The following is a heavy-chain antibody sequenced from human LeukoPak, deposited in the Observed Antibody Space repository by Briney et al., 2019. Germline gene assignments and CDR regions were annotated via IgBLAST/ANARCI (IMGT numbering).Heavy chain of an antibody. V-gene: IGHV1-8*01. CDR2: MNPNSGNT. D-gene: IGHD3-3*01. J-gene: IGHJ6*02. CDR3: ARGGEPYYDFWSGPWDGMDV. Sequence: ASVKVSCKASGYTFTSYDINWVRQATGQGLEWMGWMNPNSGNTGYAQKFQGRVTMTRNTSISTAYMELSSLRSEDTAVYYCARGGEPYYDFWSGPWDGMDVWGRGTTVTVSS. CDR1: GYTFTSYD.